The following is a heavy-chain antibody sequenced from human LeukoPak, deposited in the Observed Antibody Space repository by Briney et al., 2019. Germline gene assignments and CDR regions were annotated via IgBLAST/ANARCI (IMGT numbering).Heavy chain of an antibody. CDR1: GGTFSSYA. J-gene: IGHJ3*02. V-gene: IGHV1-69*04. Sequence: SVKVSCKASGGTFSSYAISWVRQAPGQGLEWMGRIIPILGIANYAQKFQGRVTITADKSTSTAYMELSSLRSDDTAVYYCALEWELLGAYAFDIWGQGTMVTVSS. CDR3: ALEWELLGAYAFDI. CDR2: IIPILGIA. D-gene: IGHD1-26*01.